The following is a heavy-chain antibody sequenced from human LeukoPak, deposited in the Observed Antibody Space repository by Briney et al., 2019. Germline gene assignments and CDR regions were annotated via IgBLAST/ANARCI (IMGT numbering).Heavy chain of an antibody. CDR3: ATDLAYRQWIYFDY. Sequence: ASVKVSCKASGYTFTGYYMHWVRQAPGQGLEWMGWINPNSGGTNYAQKFQGRVTMTRDTSISTAYMELSRLRSDDTAVYYCATDLAYRQWIYFDYWGQGIVDSVFS. V-gene: IGHV1-2*02. D-gene: IGHD5-12*01. CDR2: INPNSGGT. J-gene: IGHJ4*02. CDR1: GYTFTGYY.